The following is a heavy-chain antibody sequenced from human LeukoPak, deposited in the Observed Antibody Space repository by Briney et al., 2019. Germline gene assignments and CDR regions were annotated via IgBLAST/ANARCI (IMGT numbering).Heavy chain of an antibody. D-gene: IGHD4-17*01. CDR3: ATLHGDYEYSFDP. CDR1: GYTLTESS. CDR2: SDPEDGET. Sequence: ASVKVSCKVSGYTLTESSMHWVRQAPGKGLGWMGGSDPEDGETTYAQKFQGRVTMTEDTSTDTAYMELSSLRSEDTAVYYCATLHGDYEYSFDPWGQGVLVTVSS. J-gene: IGHJ5*02. V-gene: IGHV1-24*01.